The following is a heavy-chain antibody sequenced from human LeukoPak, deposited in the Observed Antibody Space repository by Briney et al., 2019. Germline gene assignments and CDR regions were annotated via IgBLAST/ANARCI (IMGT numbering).Heavy chain of an antibody. CDR2: INSDGSST. J-gene: IGHJ5*02. V-gene: IGHV3-74*01. CDR1: GFTFSSYA. CDR3: AGTANINWFDP. Sequence: GGSLRLSCAASGFTFSSYAMSWARQAPGKGLVWVSRINSDGSSTSYADSVKGRFTISRDNAKNTLYLQMNSLRAEDTAVYYCAGTANINWFDPWGQGTLVTVSS. D-gene: IGHD1-7*01.